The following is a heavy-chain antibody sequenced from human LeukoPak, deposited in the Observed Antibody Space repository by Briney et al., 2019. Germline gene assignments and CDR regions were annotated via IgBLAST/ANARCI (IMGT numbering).Heavy chain of an antibody. D-gene: IGHD6-13*01. J-gene: IGHJ4*02. V-gene: IGHV3-21*01. CDR1: GFTFSSYS. CDR2: ISSSSSYI. Sequence: PGGSLRLSCAASGFTFSSYSMNWVRQAPGKGLEWVSSISSSSSYIYYADSVKGRFTISRDNAKNSLYLQMNSLRAEDTAVYYCASCHSSSWPPADYWGQGTLVTVSS. CDR3: ASCHSSSWPPADY.